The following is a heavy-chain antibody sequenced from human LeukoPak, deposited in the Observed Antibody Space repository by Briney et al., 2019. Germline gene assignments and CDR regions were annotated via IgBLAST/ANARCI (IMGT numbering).Heavy chain of an antibody. V-gene: IGHV3-23*01. CDR2: ISGSGGST. J-gene: IGHJ3*02. CDR3: AKDSHDFWSGYYTGMDAFDI. CDR1: GFTFSSSS. D-gene: IGHD3-3*01. Sequence: GGSLRLSCAASGFTFSSSSISWVRQAPGKGLEWVSAISGSGGSTYYADSVKGRFTISRDNSKNTLYLQMNSLRAEDTAVYYCAKDSHDFWSGYYTGMDAFDIWGQGTMVTVSS.